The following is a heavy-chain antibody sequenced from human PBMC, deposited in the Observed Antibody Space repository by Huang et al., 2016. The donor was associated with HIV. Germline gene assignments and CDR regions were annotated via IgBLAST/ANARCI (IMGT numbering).Heavy chain of an antibody. J-gene: IGHJ4*02. CDR3: AKPNTYHYGYYFDY. Sequence: QVQLVESGGGVVQPGGSLRLSCAASGFTFSNYGMHWVRQAPGKGLEWVAVIPYDGRNKYYADSVKGRFTIARDSSRNTLYLQMNSLRAEDTAVYYCAKPNTYHYGYYFDYWGQGTLVTVSS. CDR2: IPYDGRNK. V-gene: IGHV3-30*02. D-gene: IGHD3-16*01. CDR1: GFTFSNYG.